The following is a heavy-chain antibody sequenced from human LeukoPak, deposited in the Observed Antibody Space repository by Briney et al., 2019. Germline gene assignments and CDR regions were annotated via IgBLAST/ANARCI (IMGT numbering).Heavy chain of an antibody. CDR2: IYYSGST. V-gene: IGHV4-31*03. CDR1: GGSISSGGYY. D-gene: IGHD1-7*01. J-gene: IGHJ6*02. Sequence: LSLTCTVSGGSISSGGYYWSWIRQHPRKGLEWIGYIYYSGSTYYNPSLKSRVTISVDTSKNQFSLKLSSVTAADTAVYYCARELGNNWNYLYYYGMDVWGQGTTVTVSS. CDR3: ARELGNNWNYLYYYGMDV.